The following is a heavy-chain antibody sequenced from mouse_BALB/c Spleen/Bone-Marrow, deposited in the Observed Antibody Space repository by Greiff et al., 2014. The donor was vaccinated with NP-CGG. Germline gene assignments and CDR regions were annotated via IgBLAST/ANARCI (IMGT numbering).Heavy chain of an antibody. V-gene: IGHV1S127*01. CDR1: GYSFTSYW. CDR3: ANLYGYRFDY. CDR2: IDPSDSET. J-gene: IGHJ2*01. Sequence: QVQLQQSGPQLVRPGTSVKISCEASGYSFTSYWMHWVKQRPGQGLEWIGMIDPSDSETRLNQKFKDKATLTVDKSSSTAYMQLSRPTSEDSAVYYCANLYGYRFDYWGQGTTLTVSS. D-gene: IGHD2-2*01.